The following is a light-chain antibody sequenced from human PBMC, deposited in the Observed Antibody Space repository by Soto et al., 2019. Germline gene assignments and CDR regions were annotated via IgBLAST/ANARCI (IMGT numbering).Light chain of an antibody. J-gene: IGLJ3*02. Sequence: QAVVTQPPSASGTPGQRVTISCSGSRSNIGSYTVNWYQQLPGTAPKLLIYSNNQRPSGVPDRFSGSKSGTSASLAISGLQSEDEADYYCATWDDSLNGWVFGGGTKVTVL. V-gene: IGLV1-44*01. CDR1: RSNIGSYT. CDR3: ATWDDSLNGWV. CDR2: SNN.